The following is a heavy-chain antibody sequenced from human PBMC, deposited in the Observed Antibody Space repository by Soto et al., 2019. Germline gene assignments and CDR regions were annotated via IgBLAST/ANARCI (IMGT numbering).Heavy chain of an antibody. D-gene: IGHD2-2*01. CDR2: IIPILGIA. J-gene: IGHJ6*03. CDR3: ATVVVPAATPQNKYYYYYYMDV. CDR1: GGTFSSYT. V-gene: IGHV1-69*02. Sequence: VKVSCKASGGTFSSYTISWVRQAPGQGLEWMGRIIPILGIANYAQKFQGRVTITADKSTSTAYMELSSLRSEDTAVYYCATVVVPAATPQNKYYYYYYMDVWGKGTTVTVSS.